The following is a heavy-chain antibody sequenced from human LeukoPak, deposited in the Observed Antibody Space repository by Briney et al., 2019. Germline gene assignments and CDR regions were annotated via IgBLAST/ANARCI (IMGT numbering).Heavy chain of an antibody. CDR2: ITSSGTTI. Sequence: GGSLRLSCAASGFPFSSYDMNWVRQAPGKGLEWVSHITSSGTTIYYADSVKGRFTISRDNAKNSLYLHVTSLRAEDTAVYYCAGDRWFGRYLGNWFDPWGQGTLVTVSP. D-gene: IGHD3-10*01. CDR3: AGDRWFGRYLGNWFDP. J-gene: IGHJ5*02. V-gene: IGHV3-48*03. CDR1: GFPFSSYD.